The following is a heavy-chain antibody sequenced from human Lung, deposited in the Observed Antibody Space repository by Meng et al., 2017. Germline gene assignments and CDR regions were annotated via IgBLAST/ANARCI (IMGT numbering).Heavy chain of an antibody. V-gene: IGHV1-18*01. CDR1: DYTFTGYG. CDR2: LGAHDGDT. Sequence: QVQPVQSGPEVKKPGASGKVSCKASDYTFTGYGVSWVRQAPGQGLEWMAWLGAHDGDTSHAPKFQGRVTVSADRPTATAYMELRSLRSDDTDVYYCARGTPGRSYSDYWGQGTLVTVSS. J-gene: IGHJ4*02. CDR3: ARGTPGRSYSDY. D-gene: IGHD3-10*01.